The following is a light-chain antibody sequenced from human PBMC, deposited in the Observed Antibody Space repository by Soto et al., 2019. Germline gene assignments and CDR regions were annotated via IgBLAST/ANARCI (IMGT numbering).Light chain of an antibody. V-gene: IGKV3-20*01. CDR3: QQYGSSSFT. CDR2: GTS. J-gene: IGKJ2*01. CDR1: QSVISTN. Sequence: EIVLTQSPCTLSLSPGERATLSCRASQSVISTNLAWYQQKPGQAPRLVIYGTSSRATGIPDRFSGSGSGTDFTLTISRLEPEDFAVYYCQQYGSSSFTFGQGTKLETK.